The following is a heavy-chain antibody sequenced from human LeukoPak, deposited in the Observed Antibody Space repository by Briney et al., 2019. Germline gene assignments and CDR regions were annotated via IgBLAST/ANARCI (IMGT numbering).Heavy chain of an antibody. CDR3: AKRQGSSASCYDY. D-gene: IGHD2-2*01. CDR2: IRGSGVST. V-gene: IGHV3-23*01. CDR1: GFTFSNYA. J-gene: IGHJ4*02. Sequence: GGSLRLSCAASGFTFSNYAMSWVRQAPGTGLEWVSVIRGSGVSTYYADSVKGRFTISRDNSKNTLYLQMNNLRAEDTAMYYCAKRQGSSASCYDYWGQGTLVTVSS.